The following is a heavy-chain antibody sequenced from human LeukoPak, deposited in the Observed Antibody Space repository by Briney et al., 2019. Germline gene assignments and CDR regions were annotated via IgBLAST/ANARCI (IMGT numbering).Heavy chain of an antibody. V-gene: IGHV4-39*01. CDR3: ARQEDDYGDSCFDY. Sequence: KPSETLSLTCTVSGGSISSSSYYWGWIRQPPGKGLEWIGSIYYSGSTYYNPSLKSRVTISVDTSKNQFSLKLSSVTAADTAVYYCARQEDDYGDSCFDYWGQGTLVTVSS. CDR2: IYYSGST. CDR1: GGSISSSSYY. J-gene: IGHJ4*02. D-gene: IGHD4-17*01.